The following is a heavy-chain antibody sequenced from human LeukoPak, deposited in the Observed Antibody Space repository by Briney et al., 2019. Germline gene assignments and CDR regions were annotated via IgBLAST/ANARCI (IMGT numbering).Heavy chain of an antibody. CDR2: ISSSSSYM. CDR1: GFTFSSYS. CDR3: ARWYSGSKYFDY. D-gene: IGHD1-26*01. Sequence: PGGSLRLSCAASGFTFSSYSMNWVRQAPGKGLECVSSISSSSSYMYYADSVKGRFTISRDNAKNSLYLQMNSLRAEDTAVYYCARWYSGSKYFDYWGQGTLVTVSS. J-gene: IGHJ4*02. V-gene: IGHV3-21*01.